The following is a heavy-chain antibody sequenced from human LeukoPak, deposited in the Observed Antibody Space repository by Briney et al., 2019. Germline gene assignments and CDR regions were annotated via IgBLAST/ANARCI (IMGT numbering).Heavy chain of an antibody. V-gene: IGHV4-38-2*02. D-gene: IGHD3-10*01. J-gene: IGHJ5*02. CDR3: ARAIDYYGSGSYLDP. CDR2: IYHSGST. CDR1: GYSLSSGYY. Sequence: SETLSLTCTVSGYSLSSGYYWGWIRQPPGKGLEWIGSIYHSGSTYYNPSLKSRVTISVDTSKNQFSLKLSSVTAADTAVYYCARAIDYYGSGSYLDPWGQGTLVTVSS.